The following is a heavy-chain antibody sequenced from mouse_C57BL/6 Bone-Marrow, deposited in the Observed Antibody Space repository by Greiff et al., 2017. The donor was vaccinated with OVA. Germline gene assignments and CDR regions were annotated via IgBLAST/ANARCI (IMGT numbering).Heavy chain of an antibody. V-gene: IGHV2-5*01. CDR3: AKKVYYDYVWFAY. CDR1: GFSLTSYG. Sequence: QVQLKESGPGLVQPSQSLSITCTVSGFSLTSYGVHWVRRSPGKGLEWLGVIWRGGSTDYNAAFMSRLSITKDNSKSQVFFKMNSLQADDTAIYYCAKKVYYDYVWFAYWGQGTLVTVSA. J-gene: IGHJ3*01. D-gene: IGHD2-4*01. CDR2: IWRGGST.